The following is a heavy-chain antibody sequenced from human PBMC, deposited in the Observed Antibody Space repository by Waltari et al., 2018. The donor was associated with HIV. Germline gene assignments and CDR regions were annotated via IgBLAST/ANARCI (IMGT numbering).Heavy chain of an antibody. CDR1: GYTFTAYY. CDR3: ARRNDPPAFFKPTRYFDI. V-gene: IGHV1-2*02. D-gene: IGHD2-2*01. Sequence: LVQSGAELGKPGASVRVSRKAYGYTFTAYYVHWVRQAPGRGLEWMGCVNPNTGESTIARDFRGRVALSSATSVETAYMTLPRLTVNDTAMYFCARRNDPPAFFKPTRYFDIWGQGTPVTVSS. J-gene: IGHJ4*02. CDR2: VNPNTGES.